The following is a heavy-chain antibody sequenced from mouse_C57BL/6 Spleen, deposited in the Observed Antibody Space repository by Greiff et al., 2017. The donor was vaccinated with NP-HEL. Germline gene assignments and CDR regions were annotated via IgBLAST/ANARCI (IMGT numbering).Heavy chain of an antibody. CDR2: IDPETGGT. V-gene: IGHV1-15*01. Sequence: QVHVKQSGAELVRPGASVTLSCKASGYTFTDYEMHWVKQTPVHGLEWIGAIDPETGGTAYNQKFKGKAILTADKSSSTAYMELRSLTSEDSAVYYCTRWDNYYGSSDFDYWGQGTTLTVSS. CDR1: GYTFTDYE. J-gene: IGHJ2*01. CDR3: TRWDNYYGSSDFDY. D-gene: IGHD1-1*01.